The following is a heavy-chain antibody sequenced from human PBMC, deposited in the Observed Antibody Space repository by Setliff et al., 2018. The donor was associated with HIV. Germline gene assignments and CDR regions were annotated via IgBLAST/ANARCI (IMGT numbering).Heavy chain of an antibody. J-gene: IGHJ6*02. CDR1: GYTFTSYG. V-gene: IGHV7-4-1*02. Sequence: ASVKVSCKASGYTFTSYGMNWVRQAPGQGLEWMGWINTYTGNPTYAQGFKGRFVFSFDTSVSTAYLQISGLKAEDTAVYYCATRGEQLNFYGMDVWGQGTTVTVSS. CDR2: INTYTGNP. D-gene: IGHD1-26*01. CDR3: ATRGEQLNFYGMDV.